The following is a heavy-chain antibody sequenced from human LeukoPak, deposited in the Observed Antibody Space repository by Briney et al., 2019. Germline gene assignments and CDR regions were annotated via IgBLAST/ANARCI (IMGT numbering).Heavy chain of an antibody. CDR3: ARLCSFLEWLCPPFDY. J-gene: IGHJ4*02. V-gene: IGHV4-38-2*01. CDR2: IYHSGST. Sequence: SETLSLTCAVSGYSIGSGYYWGWIRQPPGKGLDWIGSIYHSGSTYYNPSLKSRVTISVDTSKNQFSLKLSSVTAADTAVYYCARLCSFLEWLCPPFDYWGQGSLVTVSS. CDR1: GYSIGSGYY. D-gene: IGHD3-3*01.